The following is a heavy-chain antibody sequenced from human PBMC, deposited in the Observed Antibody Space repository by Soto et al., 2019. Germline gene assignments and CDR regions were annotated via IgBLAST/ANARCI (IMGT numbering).Heavy chain of an antibody. CDR2: IIPIFGTA. J-gene: IGHJ6*02. V-gene: IGHV1-69*13. CDR3: ARGRVVGATTYYYYGMDV. CDR1: GGTFSSYA. Sequence: SVKVSCKASGGTFSSYAISWVRQAPGQGLEWMGGIIPIFGTANYAQKFQGRVTITADESTSTAYMELSSLRSEDTAVYYCARGRVVGATTYYYYGMDVWGQGTTVTVSS. D-gene: IGHD1-26*01.